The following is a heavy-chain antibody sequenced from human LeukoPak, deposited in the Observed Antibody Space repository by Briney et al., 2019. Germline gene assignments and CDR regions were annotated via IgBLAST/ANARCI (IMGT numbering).Heavy chain of an antibody. J-gene: IGHJ4*02. V-gene: IGHV1-3*01. Sequence: ASVKVSCKASGYTFTSYAMHWVRQAPGQRLEWMGWINAGNGNTKYSQKFQGRVTITRDTSASTAYMELSSLRSEDTAVYYRARVGWLVSGFDYWGQGTLVTVSS. CDR3: ARVGWLVSGFDY. CDR2: INAGNGNT. D-gene: IGHD6-19*01. CDR1: GYTFTSYA.